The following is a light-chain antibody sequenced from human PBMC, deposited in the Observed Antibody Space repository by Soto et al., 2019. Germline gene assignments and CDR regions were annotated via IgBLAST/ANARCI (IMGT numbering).Light chain of an antibody. V-gene: IGKV1-17*01. CDR3: QQADSFPLT. J-gene: IGKJ4*01. CDR2: AAS. CDR1: QGIRND. Sequence: DIQMTQSPSSLSASVGDRVTITCRASQGIRNDLGWYQQKPGKAPKLLIYAASSLESGVQSRFSGSGSGTDFTLTINSLQPEDFATYYCQQADSFPLTFGGGTKVDIK.